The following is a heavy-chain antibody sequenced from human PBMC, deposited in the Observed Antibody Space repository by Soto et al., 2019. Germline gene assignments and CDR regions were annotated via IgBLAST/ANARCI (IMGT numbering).Heavy chain of an antibody. J-gene: IGHJ4*02. Sequence: PGGSLRLSCAASGFTFSSYWMHWVRQAPGKGLVWVSHINSDGSSTTYADSVKGRFTISRDNAKNTLYLQMNSLRAEDTAVYYCVRDDIGLAIDYWGLGTLVTVSS. V-gene: IGHV3-74*01. CDR2: INSDGSST. CDR1: GFTFSSYW. CDR3: VRDDIGLAIDY.